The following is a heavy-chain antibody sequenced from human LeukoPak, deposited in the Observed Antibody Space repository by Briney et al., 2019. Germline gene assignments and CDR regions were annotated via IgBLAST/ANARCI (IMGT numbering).Heavy chain of an antibody. CDR1: GFTFSSYA. Sequence: GRSLRLSCAASGFTFSSYAMSWVRQAPGKGLEWVSAISGSGGSTYYADSVKGRFTISRDNSKNTLYLQMNSLRAEDTAVYYCAKMVTMVRGVVSFDYWGQGTLVTVSS. CDR3: AKMVTMVRGVVSFDY. V-gene: IGHV3-23*01. J-gene: IGHJ4*02. CDR2: ISGSGGST. D-gene: IGHD3-10*01.